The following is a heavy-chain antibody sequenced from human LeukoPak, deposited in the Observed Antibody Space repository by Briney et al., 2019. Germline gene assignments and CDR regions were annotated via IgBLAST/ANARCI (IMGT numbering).Heavy chain of an antibody. V-gene: IGHV3-53*01. CDR2: IFSGNST. Sequence: GGSLRLSCAASGVTVSSNYMNWVRQAPGKGLEWVALIFSGNSTYYADSVEGRFTISRDNSKNTLFLQMNSLRAEDTAVYYCARDSPTVTTVSQSTDYFDYWGQGTLVTVSS. CDR1: GVTVSSNY. D-gene: IGHD4-17*01. CDR3: ARDSPTVTTVSQSTDYFDY. J-gene: IGHJ4*02.